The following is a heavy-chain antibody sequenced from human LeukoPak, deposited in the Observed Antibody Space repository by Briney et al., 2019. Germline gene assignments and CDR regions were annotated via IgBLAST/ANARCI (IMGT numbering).Heavy chain of an antibody. D-gene: IGHD3-22*01. V-gene: IGHV4-39*07. CDR1: GGSISSSSYY. CDR3: ARVRALSYYDSSGDLYYFDH. CDR2: IYYSGST. J-gene: IGHJ4*02. Sequence: PSETLSLTCTVSGGSISSSSYYWGWIRQPPGKVLERIGSIYYSGSTYYNPSLKIRVTISVDTSKNQFSLKLSSVTAADTAVYYCARVRALSYYDSSGDLYYFDHWGQGTLVTVSS.